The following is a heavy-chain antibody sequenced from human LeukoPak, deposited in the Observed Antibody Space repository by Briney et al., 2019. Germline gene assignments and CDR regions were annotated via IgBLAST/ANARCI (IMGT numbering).Heavy chain of an antibody. D-gene: IGHD6-6*01. CDR2: ISGSGDST. V-gene: IGHV3-23*01. Sequence: PGGTLRLSCAASGLTFRRYAMSWVRQAPGKGLEWVSTISGSGDSTYYADSVKGRSTISRGNSRNTVFLQMNSLRAEDTAVYYCAKGTEAYSSSFDYWGQGTRVTVSS. CDR3: AKGTEAYSSSFDY. J-gene: IGHJ4*01. CDR1: GLTFRRYA.